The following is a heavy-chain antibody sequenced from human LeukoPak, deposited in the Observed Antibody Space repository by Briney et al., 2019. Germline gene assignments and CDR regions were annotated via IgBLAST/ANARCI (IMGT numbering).Heavy chain of an antibody. CDR2: IKEDGSEK. CDR1: GFTFSVYW. CDR3: ARGGSWFAP. Sequence: PGGSLRLSCVASGFTFSVYWMSWVSQAPGKGLEWVANIKEDGSEKYYVDSVKGRFTISRDNAKNSLYLQMSSLRAEDTAVYYCARGGSWFAPWGQGTLVTVSS. V-gene: IGHV3-7*01. J-gene: IGHJ5*02. D-gene: IGHD3-10*01.